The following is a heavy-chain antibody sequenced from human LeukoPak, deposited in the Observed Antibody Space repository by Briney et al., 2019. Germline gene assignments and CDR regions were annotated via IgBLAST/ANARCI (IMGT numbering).Heavy chain of an antibody. CDR1: GYSITSGFS. CDR2: ISYSGST. CDR3: VREGAVPGIDP. V-gene: IGHV4-38-2*02. D-gene: IGHD3-16*01. Sequence: PSETLSLTCAVSGYSITSGFSWGWIRQPPGKGLEWIAAISYSGSTKYQSILQSRHTISRDTSNNEFSLRLTSVTAADTAVYYCVREGAVPGIDPWGQGTLVTVSS. J-gene: IGHJ5*02.